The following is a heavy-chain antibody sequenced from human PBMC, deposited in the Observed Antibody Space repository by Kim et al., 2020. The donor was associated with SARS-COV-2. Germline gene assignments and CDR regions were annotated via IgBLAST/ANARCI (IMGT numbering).Heavy chain of an antibody. CDR2: ISGSGGST. CDR1: GFTFSSYA. Sequence: AGSLRLSCAASGFTFSSYAMSWVRQAPGKGLEWVSAISGSGGSTYYADSVKGRFTISRDNSKNTLYLQMNSLRAEDTAVYYCAKGLGSSSLIVADYWGQGTLVTVSS. CDR3: AKGLGSSSLIVADY. J-gene: IGHJ4*02. D-gene: IGHD6-6*01. V-gene: IGHV3-23*01.